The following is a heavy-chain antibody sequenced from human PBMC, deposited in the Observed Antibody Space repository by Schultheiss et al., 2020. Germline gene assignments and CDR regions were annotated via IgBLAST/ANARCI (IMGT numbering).Heavy chain of an antibody. Sequence: SQTLSLTCTVSGGSISSGGYYWSWIRQHPGKGLEWIGYIYYSGSTYYNPSLKSRVTISVDTSKNQFSLKLSSVTAADTAVYYCARGTSTMVQGVTINWFDPWGQGTLVTVSS. V-gene: IGHV4-31*03. D-gene: IGHD3-10*01. CDR3: ARGTSTMVQGVTINWFDP. CDR2: IYYSGST. CDR1: GGSISSGGYY. J-gene: IGHJ5*02.